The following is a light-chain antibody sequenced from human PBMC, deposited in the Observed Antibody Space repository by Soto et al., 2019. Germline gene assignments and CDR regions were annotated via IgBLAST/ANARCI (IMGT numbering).Light chain of an antibody. CDR1: SSDVGGYDY. J-gene: IGLJ1*01. Sequence: SVLTQPASVSGSPGQSIAISCTGTSSDVGGYDYVSWYQQHPDKAPKLMIYEVTKRPPGVSNRFSGSKSGNTASLTISGLQPEDEADYYCSSHTSGSTRVFGSGTKVTVL. V-gene: IGLV2-14*01. CDR2: EVT. CDR3: SSHTSGSTRV.